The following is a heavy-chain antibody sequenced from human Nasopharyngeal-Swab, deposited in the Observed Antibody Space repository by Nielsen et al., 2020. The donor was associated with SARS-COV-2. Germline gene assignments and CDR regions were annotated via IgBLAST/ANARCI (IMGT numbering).Heavy chain of an antibody. CDR3: AAASLGSGSYGD. CDR2: IYHSGST. D-gene: IGHD3-10*01. Sequence: SETLSLTCAVSGGSISSSNWWSWVRLPPGNGLECNGEIYHSGSTNYNPSLKSRVTISVDKSKNQFSLKLSSVTAADTAVYYCAAASLGSGSYGDWGQGTLVTVSS. V-gene: IGHV4-4*02. CDR1: GGSISSSNW. J-gene: IGHJ4*02.